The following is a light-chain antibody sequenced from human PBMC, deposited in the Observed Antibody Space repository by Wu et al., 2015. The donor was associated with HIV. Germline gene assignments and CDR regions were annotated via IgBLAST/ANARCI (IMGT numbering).Light chain of an antibody. J-gene: IGKJ5*01. CDR3: QQTYSFPVT. V-gene: IGKV1-12*01. Sequence: DIQMTQSPSLVSASVGDRVTITCRASQDVSSWLAWFQQKPGKTPKLLIYAASSLQSGVPPRFSGSGSGTYFTLTISSLQPEDFATYYCQQTYSFPVTFGQGTRLEI. CDR2: AAS. CDR1: QDVSSW.